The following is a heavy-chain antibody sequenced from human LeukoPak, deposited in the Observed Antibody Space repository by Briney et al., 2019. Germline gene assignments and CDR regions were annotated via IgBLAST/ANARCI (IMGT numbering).Heavy chain of an antibody. CDR1: GGSFSGYY. D-gene: IGHD3-9*01. Sequence: SETLSLTCAVYGGSFSGYYWSWIRQPPGKGLEWIGEINHSGSTNYNPSLKSRVTISVDRSKNQFSLKLSSVTAADTAVYYCARGTGYFDWLPAVWGQGTLVTVSS. CDR2: INHSGST. V-gene: IGHV4-34*01. J-gene: IGHJ4*02. CDR3: ARGTGYFDWLPAV.